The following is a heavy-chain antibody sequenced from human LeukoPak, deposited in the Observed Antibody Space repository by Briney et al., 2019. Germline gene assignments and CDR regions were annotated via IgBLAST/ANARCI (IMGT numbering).Heavy chain of an antibody. CDR1: RFTFSSYG. CDR2: ISYDGSNR. J-gene: IGHJ4*02. D-gene: IGHD6-19*01. Sequence: GGSLRLSCAASRFTFSSYGMHWVRQAPGKGLEWVAVISYDGSNRYYADSVKGRFTISRDNPKNTLYLQMNSLTDEDTAVYYCAKVRWDNSGWYYLDNWGQGTLVTVSS. V-gene: IGHV3-30*18. CDR3: AKVRWDNSGWYYLDN.